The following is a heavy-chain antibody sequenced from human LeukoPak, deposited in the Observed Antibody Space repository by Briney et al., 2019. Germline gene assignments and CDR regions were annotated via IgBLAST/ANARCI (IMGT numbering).Heavy chain of an antibody. V-gene: IGHV1-18*03. CDR2: ISAYNGNT. D-gene: IGHD2-2*01. CDR3: ARGHSPYCSSTSCPYYYYYYMDV. J-gene: IGHJ6*03. Sequence: ASVKVSCKASGYTFTSYGISWVRQAPGQGLEWMGWISAYNGNTNYAQKLQGRVTMTTDTSTSTAYMELSSLRSEDMAVYYCARGHSPYCSSTSCPYYYYYYMDVWGKGTTVTVSS. CDR1: GYTFTSYG.